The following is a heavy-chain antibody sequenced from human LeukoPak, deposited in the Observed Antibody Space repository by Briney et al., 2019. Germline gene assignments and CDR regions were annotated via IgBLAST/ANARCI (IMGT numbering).Heavy chain of an antibody. J-gene: IGHJ5*02. CDR1: GGTFSSYA. CDR3: ASNYDSSGYYYRT. D-gene: IGHD3-22*01. Sequence: SVKVSCKASGGTFSSYAISWVRQAPGQGLEWMGRIIPIFGTANYAQKFQGRVTITTDESTSTAYMELSSLRSEDTAVYHCASNYDSSGYYYRTWGQGTLVTVSS. V-gene: IGHV1-69*05. CDR2: IIPIFGTA.